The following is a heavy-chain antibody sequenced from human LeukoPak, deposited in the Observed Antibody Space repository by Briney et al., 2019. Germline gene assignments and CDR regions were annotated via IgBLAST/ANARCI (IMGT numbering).Heavy chain of an antibody. CDR2: IIPIFGTA. Sequence: EASVKVSCKASGGTFSSYAISWVRQAPGQGLEWMGGIIPIFGTANYAQKFQGRVTITADESTSTAYMELSSLRSEDRAVYYCARDRWRTVVTPDDAFDIWGQGTMVTVSS. CDR1: GGTFSSYA. CDR3: ARDRWRTVVTPDDAFDI. J-gene: IGHJ3*02. V-gene: IGHV1-69*13. D-gene: IGHD4-23*01.